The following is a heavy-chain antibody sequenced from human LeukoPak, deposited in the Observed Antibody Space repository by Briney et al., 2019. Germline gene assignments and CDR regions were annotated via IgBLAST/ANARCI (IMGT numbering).Heavy chain of an antibody. V-gene: IGHV3-23*01. D-gene: IGHD3-3*01. CDR3: AKDSGVLDFWSGHYTWR. Sequence: GGSLRLSCVASGFTFSNYAMTWVRQAPGKGLEWVSSISRSGGSTYYADSVKGRFTISRDNFKSTLYLQMDSLRAEDTAVYYCAKDSGVLDFWSGHYTWRGGQGTLVTVSS. CDR1: GFTFSNYA. CDR2: ISRSGGST. J-gene: IGHJ4*02.